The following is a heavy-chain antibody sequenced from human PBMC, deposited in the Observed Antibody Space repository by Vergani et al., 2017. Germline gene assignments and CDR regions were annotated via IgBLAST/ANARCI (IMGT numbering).Heavy chain of an antibody. CDR1: GFTFSNYG. D-gene: IGHD6-6*01. V-gene: IGHV3-30*18. J-gene: IGHJ6*03. CDR2: ISHDGNKK. CDR3: AKDPRPKEDYYYYYMDV. Sequence: QVQLVESGGSVVQPGRSLRLSCAASGFTFSNYGLHWVRQAPGQGLKWVAVISHDGNKKYYVDSVKGRFTISRDNSKNTLHLYMNSLRADDTAVYYCAKDPRPKEDYYYYYMDVWGKGTTVTVSS.